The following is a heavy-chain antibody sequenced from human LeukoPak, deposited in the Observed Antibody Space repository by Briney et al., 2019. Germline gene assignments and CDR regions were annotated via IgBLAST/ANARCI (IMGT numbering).Heavy chain of an antibody. CDR1: GGTFSSYA. Sequence: ASVKVSCKASGGTFSSYAISWVRQAPGQGLEWMGIINPSGGSTSYAQKFQGRVTMTRDTSTSTVYMELSSLRSEDTAVYYCARGLRGYNYGSTPDYWGQGTLVTVSS. J-gene: IGHJ4*02. CDR3: ARGLRGYNYGSTPDY. D-gene: IGHD5-18*01. CDR2: INPSGGST. V-gene: IGHV1-46*01.